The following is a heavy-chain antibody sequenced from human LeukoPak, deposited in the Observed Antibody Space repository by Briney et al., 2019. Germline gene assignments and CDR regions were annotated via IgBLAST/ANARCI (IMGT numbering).Heavy chain of an antibody. CDR3: AGRRKLIAVAGTRGDYYYYMDV. CDR2: INHSGST. J-gene: IGHJ6*03. CDR1: GFTFSSYE. D-gene: IGHD6-19*01. Sequence: GSLRLSCAASGFTFSSYEMNWVRQPPGKGLEWIGEINHSGSTNYNPSLKSRVTISVDTSKNQFSLKLSSVTAADTAVYYCAGRRKLIAVAGTRGDYYYYMDVWGKGTTVTISS. V-gene: IGHV4-34*08.